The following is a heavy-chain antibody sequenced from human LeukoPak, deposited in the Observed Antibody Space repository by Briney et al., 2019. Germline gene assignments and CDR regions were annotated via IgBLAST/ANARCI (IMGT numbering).Heavy chain of an antibody. CDR3: ASLDYDYVWGSYRGPDY. D-gene: IGHD3-16*02. J-gene: IGHJ4*02. Sequence: PSETLSLTCTVSGGSISSYYWSWIRQPPGKGLEWIGYIYYSGSTNYNPSLKSRVTISVDTSKDQFSLKLSSVTAADTAVYYCASLDYDYVWGSYRGPDYWGQGTLVTVSS. V-gene: IGHV4-59*08. CDR2: IYYSGST. CDR1: GGSISSYY.